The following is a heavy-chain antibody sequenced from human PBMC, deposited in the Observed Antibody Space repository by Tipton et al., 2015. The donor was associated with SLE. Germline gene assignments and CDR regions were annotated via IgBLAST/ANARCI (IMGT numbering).Heavy chain of an antibody. CDR3: VRDLSSRLIIVFVAAFDI. J-gene: IGHJ3*02. D-gene: IGHD3-22*01. V-gene: IGHV1-18*01. Sequence: QSGAEVKKPGASVKVSCKASGYTFTTYGISWVRQAPGQGLERMGWISAYNGNTNYAQKLQGRVTMTTDTSTSTAYMELRSLRSDDTAVYYCVRDLSSRLIIVFVAAFDIWGHGPTVIVSS. CDR2: ISAYNGNT. CDR1: GYTFTTYG.